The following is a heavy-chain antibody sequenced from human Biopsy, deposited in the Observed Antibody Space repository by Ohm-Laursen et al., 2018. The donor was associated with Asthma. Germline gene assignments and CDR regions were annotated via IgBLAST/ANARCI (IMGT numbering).Heavy chain of an antibody. CDR3: ARTFHFWSPYHAEHYQL. J-gene: IGHJ1*01. Sequence: SLRLSCAASGFTFGDYWMSWVRQVPGKGLEWVANIKHGGSEKNHVDSLKGRFTISRDNAKNSPYLQMNSLRAEDTAVYYCARTFHFWSPYHAEHYQLWGQGTLVTVSS. CDR1: GFTFGDYW. V-gene: IGHV3-7*01. D-gene: IGHD3-3*02. CDR2: IKHGGSEK.